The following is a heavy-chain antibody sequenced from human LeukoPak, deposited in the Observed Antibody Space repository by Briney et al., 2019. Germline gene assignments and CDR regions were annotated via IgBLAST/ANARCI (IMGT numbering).Heavy chain of an antibody. Sequence: SETLSLTCTVSGGSISSYYWSWFRQPAGKGLEWIGRIYITGSTNYNPSLKSRVTMSVDTSKSQFSLGLSSVTAADTAVYYCARSGGDFWSDSFGYLDYWGQGTLVTVSS. V-gene: IGHV4-4*07. J-gene: IGHJ4*02. CDR3: ARSGGDFWSDSFGYLDY. CDR2: IYITGST. CDR1: GGSISSYY. D-gene: IGHD3-3*01.